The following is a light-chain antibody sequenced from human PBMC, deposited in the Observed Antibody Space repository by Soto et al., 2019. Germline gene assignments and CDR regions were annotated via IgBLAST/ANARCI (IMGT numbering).Light chain of an antibody. CDR1: QSVLYSSNNKNS. J-gene: IGKJ4*01. Sequence: DIVMTQSPDSLAVSLGERATINCRSSQSVLYSSNNKNSVAWYQQKPGQPPQLLIYWASTRESGVPDRFSGSGSGTDFTLKISRVEAEDVGVYCCMQGSHWPLTFGGGTKVDI. V-gene: IGKV4-1*01. CDR2: WAS. CDR3: MQGSHWPLT.